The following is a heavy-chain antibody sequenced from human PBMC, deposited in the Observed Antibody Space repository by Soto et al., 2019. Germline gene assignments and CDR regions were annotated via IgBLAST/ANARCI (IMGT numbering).Heavy chain of an antibody. CDR1: GYTFTGYY. CDR3: ARDSPPVDY. Sequence: ASVKVSCKASGYTFTGYYMHWVRQAPGKGLEWMGWINPNSGGTNYAQKFQGRVTMTTDTSTSTAYMELRSLRSDDTAVYYCARDSPPVDYWGQGTLVTVSS. J-gene: IGHJ4*02. V-gene: IGHV1-2*02. CDR2: INPNSGGT.